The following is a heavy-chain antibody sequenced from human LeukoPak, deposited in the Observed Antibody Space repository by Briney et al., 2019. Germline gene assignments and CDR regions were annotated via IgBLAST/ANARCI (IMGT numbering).Heavy chain of an antibody. Sequence: GGSLRLSCAASGFTFDDYTMHWVRQAPGKGLEVVSLISWDGCSTYYADSVKGRFTISRDNSKNSLYLQMNSLRTEDTALYYCAKGKGGYSGYDPRGYYFDYWGQGTLVTVSS. CDR2: ISWDGCST. CDR1: GFTFDDYT. D-gene: IGHD5-12*01. V-gene: IGHV3-43*01. CDR3: AKGKGGYSGYDPRGYYFDY. J-gene: IGHJ4*02.